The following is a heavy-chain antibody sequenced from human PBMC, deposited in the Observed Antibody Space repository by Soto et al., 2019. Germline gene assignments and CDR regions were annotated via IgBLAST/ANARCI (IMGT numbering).Heavy chain of an antibody. CDR3: TTKGCGDYGYYYYYMDV. J-gene: IGHJ6*03. Sequence: EVQLVESGGGLVKPGGSLRLSCAASGFTFSNAWMSWVRQAPGKGLEWVGRIKSKTDGVTTDYAAPVKGRFTSSSDDAKNTLYQQMNSLKAEDTTVYYCTTKGCGDYGYYYYYMDVWGKGTPVTVSS. D-gene: IGHD4-17*01. V-gene: IGHV3-15*01. CDR1: GFTFSNAW. CDR2: IKSKTDGVTT.